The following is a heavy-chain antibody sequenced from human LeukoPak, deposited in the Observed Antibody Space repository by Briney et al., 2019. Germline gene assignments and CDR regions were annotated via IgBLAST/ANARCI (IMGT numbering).Heavy chain of an antibody. Sequence: SETLSLTCAVYGGSFSGYYWSWIRQPPGKGLEWIGEINHSESTNYNPSLRSRVTISLDRPKKQFSLKLSSVNVADTAVYYCARGLPRNDFWSGFATYWFDPWGRGTLVTVSS. CDR3: ARGLPRNDFWSGFATYWFDP. D-gene: IGHD3-3*01. J-gene: IGHJ5*02. CDR1: GGSFSGYY. CDR2: INHSEST. V-gene: IGHV4-34*01.